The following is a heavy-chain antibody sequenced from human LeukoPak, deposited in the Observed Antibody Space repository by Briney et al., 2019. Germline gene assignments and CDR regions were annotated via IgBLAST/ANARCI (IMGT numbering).Heavy chain of an antibody. CDR1: GFTFSDYY. CDR2: ISGGGST. Sequence: PGGSLRLSCAASGFTFSDYYMSWIRQAPGKGLEWVSTISGGGSTYYADSVKGRFTISRDDSKNTLSLQMNSLRAEDTAIYYCAKAGHFYGSGSYCHYWGQGTLVTVSS. D-gene: IGHD3-10*01. CDR3: AKAGHFYGSGSYCHY. J-gene: IGHJ4*02. V-gene: IGHV3-23*01.